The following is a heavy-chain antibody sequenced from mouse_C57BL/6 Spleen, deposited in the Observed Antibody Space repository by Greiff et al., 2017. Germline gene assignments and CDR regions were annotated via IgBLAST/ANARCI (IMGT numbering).Heavy chain of an antibody. CDR3: ARGDYYYGSSQYYFDY. V-gene: IGHV1-61*01. J-gene: IGHJ2*01. CDR2: IYPSDSET. Sequence: VQLQQPGAELVRPGSSVKLSCKASGYTFTSYWMDWVKQRPGQGLEWIGNIYPSDSETHYNQKFKDKATLTVDKSSSTAYMKLSSLTSEDSAVYYCARGDYYYGSSQYYFDYWGQGTTLTVSS. D-gene: IGHD1-1*01. CDR1: GYTFTSYW.